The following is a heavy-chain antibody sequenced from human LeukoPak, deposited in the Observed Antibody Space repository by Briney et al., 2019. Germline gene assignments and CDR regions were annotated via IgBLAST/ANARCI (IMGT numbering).Heavy chain of an antibody. J-gene: IGHJ4*02. CDR3: ARLGSYHDF. CDR2: IHSSGGS. D-gene: IGHD1-26*01. V-gene: IGHV4-4*09. Sequence: SETLSLTRTVSGASISNYYWSWIRQTPEKGLEWMGHIHSSGGSSYYPSLKSRLTPSIDTSRNPLSLKLPSVTDADTAVYFCARLGSYHDFWGEGALVTVSS. CDR1: GASISNYY.